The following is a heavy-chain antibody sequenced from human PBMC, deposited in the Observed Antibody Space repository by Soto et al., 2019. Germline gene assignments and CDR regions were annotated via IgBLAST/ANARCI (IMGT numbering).Heavy chain of an antibody. J-gene: IGHJ6*04. V-gene: IGHV3-30*18. CDR3: AKEVPLWRGYYGYYYVMDV. D-gene: IGHD3-3*01. CDR2: ISYDGSNK. Sequence: GGSLRLSCAASGFTFSSYGMHWVRQAPGKGLEWVAVISYDGSNKYYADSVKGRFTISRDNSKNTLYLQMNSLRAEDTAVYYWAKEVPLWRGYYGYYYVMDVWGKGPRVPVSS. CDR1: GFTFSSYG.